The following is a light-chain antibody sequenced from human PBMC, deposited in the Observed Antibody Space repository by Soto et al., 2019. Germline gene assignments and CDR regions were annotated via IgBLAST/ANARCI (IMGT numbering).Light chain of an antibody. CDR1: SNDVGRFNY. CDR3: CSFAGSSTFWV. J-gene: IGLJ3*02. CDR2: EVN. V-gene: IGLV2-23*02. Sequence: QSALTQPASVSGSPGQSITISCTGSSNDVGRFNYVSWYQQHPGKAPKLMIFEVNQRPSGVSDRFSGSKSGNTASLTISGLQAGDEADYYCCSFAGSSTFWVFGGGTKVTVL.